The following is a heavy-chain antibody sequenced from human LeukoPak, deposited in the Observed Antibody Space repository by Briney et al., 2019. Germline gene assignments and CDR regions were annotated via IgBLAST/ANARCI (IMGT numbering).Heavy chain of an antibody. Sequence: PGGFLRLSCAASGFTFSTYAMTWVRQAPGKGLEWVSSITGSGDGTSAADSVKGRFTISRDNSKNTLYLQMNSLRVEDTAVYYCAKAGLVRGGALDSWGQGTLVTVSS. CDR2: ITGSGDGT. V-gene: IGHV3-23*01. J-gene: IGHJ4*02. CDR3: AKAGLVRGGALDS. D-gene: IGHD4/OR15-4a*01. CDR1: GFTFSTYA.